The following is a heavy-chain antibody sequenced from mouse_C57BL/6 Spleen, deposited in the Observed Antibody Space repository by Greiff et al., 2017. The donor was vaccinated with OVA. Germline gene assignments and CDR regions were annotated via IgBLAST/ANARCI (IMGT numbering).Heavy chain of an antibody. CDR1: GFSLTSYG. Sequence: VKVVESGPGLVQPSQSLSITCTVSGFSLTSYGVHWVRQSPGKGLEWLGVIWSGGSTDYNAAFISRLSISKDNSKSQVFFKMNSLQADDTAIYYCARSNWDEGFAYWGQGTLVTVSA. V-gene: IGHV2-2*01. CDR3: ARSNWDEGFAY. D-gene: IGHD4-1*01. J-gene: IGHJ3*01. CDR2: IWSGGST.